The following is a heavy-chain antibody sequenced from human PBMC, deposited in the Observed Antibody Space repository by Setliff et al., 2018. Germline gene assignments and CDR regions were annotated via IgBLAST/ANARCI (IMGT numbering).Heavy chain of an antibody. Sequence: SETLSLTCAVYGGSFSGYYWSWIRQPPGKGLEWIGEIYHSGTNEYNPSLKSRVTISVDKSKNQFSLNLSSMTDADTAVYYCARGYMFDPWGQGTRVTVSS. D-gene: IGHD5-12*01. CDR3: ARGYMFDP. CDR2: IYHSGTN. V-gene: IGHV4-34*01. J-gene: IGHJ5*02. CDR1: GGSFSGYY.